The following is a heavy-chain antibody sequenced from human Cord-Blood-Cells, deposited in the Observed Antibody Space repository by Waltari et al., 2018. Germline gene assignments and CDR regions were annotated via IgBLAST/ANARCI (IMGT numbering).Heavy chain of an antibody. V-gene: IGHV1-46*01. CDR1: GYTFTSYY. CDR3: AGTEDDSSNWFRFDP. Sequence: QVQLVQSGAEVKKPGASVKVSCKASGYTFTSYYMHWVRQAPGQGLEWMGIINPSGVSTSYAQKVQGRVTMTRDTSTSTVYMELSSLRSEDTAVYYCAGTEDDSSNWFRFDPWGQGTLVTVSS. CDR2: INPSGVST. J-gene: IGHJ5*02. D-gene: IGHD3-22*01.